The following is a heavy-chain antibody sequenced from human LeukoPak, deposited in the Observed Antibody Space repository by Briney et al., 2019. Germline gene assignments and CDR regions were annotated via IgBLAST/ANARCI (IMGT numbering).Heavy chain of an antibody. D-gene: IGHD3-22*01. CDR2: ISYDGSNK. Sequence: GGSLRLSCAASGFTFSSYAMHWVRQAPGKGLEWVAVISYDGSNKYYADSVKGRFTISRDSPKNTLNLQMNSLRAEDTAVYYCARVRTITMIVVVPKDAFDIWGQGTMVTVSS. J-gene: IGHJ3*02. CDR1: GFTFSSYA. V-gene: IGHV3-30-3*01. CDR3: ARVRTITMIVVVPKDAFDI.